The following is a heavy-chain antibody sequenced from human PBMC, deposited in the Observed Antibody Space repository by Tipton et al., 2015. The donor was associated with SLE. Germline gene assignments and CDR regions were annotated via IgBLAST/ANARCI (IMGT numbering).Heavy chain of an antibody. V-gene: IGHV4-31*02. CDR2: IYYSGST. CDR1: GGSISSGGYY. CDR3: ARERAVAGFYYFDY. J-gene: IGHJ4*02. D-gene: IGHD6-19*01. Sequence: LRLSCTVSGGSISSGGYYWSWIRQHPGKGLEWIGYIYYSGSTYYNPSLQSRVTISVDTSKNQFSLKLSSVTAADTAVYYCARERAVAGFYYFDYWGQGTLVTVSS.